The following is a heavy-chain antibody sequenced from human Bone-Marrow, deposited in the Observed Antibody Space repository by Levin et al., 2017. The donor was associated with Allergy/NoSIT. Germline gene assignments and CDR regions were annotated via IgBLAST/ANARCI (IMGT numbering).Heavy chain of an antibody. CDR1: GYTFTSYA. CDR2: INTNTGNP. V-gene: IGHV7-4-1*02. Sequence: GESLKISCKASGYTFTSYAMNWVRQAPGQGLEWMGWINTNTGNPTYAQGFTGRFVFSLDTSVSTAYLQISSLKAEDTAVYYCARREGAVPAAAHRVNWFDPWGQGTLVTVSS. J-gene: IGHJ5*02. D-gene: IGHD2-2*01. CDR3: ARREGAVPAAAHRVNWFDP.